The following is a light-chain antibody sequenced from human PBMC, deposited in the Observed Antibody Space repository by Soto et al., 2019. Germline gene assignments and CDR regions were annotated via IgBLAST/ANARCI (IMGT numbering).Light chain of an antibody. J-gene: IGKJ4*01. V-gene: IGKV1-5*03. CDR3: QQSYSTPLT. CDR1: QTISSW. Sequence: DIKMTQSPSTLSGSVRDRVTITCRASQTISSWLACYQQKPGKAPKLLIYKASTLKSGVPSRFSGSGSGTDFTLTISSLQPEDFATYYCQQSYSTPLTFGGGSKV. CDR2: KAS.